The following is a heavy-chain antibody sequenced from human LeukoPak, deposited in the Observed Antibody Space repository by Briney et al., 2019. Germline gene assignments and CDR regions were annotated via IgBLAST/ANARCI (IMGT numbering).Heavy chain of an antibody. CDR1: GYSISSGYY. D-gene: IGHD5-12*01. CDR3: ASGPSGYSGYGHCFDY. V-gene: IGHV4-38-2*02. J-gene: IGHJ4*02. CDR2: IYHSVST. Sequence: SETLSLTCTVSGYSISSGYYWGWIRQPPGKGLEWIGSIYHSVSTYYNPSLKSRVTISVDTSKNQFSLKPSSVTAADTAVYYCASGPSGYSGYGHCFDYWGQGTLVTVSS.